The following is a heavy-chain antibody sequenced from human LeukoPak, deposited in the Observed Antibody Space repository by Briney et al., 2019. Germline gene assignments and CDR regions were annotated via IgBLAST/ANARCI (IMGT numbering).Heavy chain of an antibody. J-gene: IGHJ4*02. D-gene: IGHD6-13*01. CDR2: ISGSGLST. CDR1: GFTFSSYW. CDR3: ASDVRAAAGTSGYY. V-gene: IGHV3-23*01. Sequence: PGGSLRLSCAASGFTFSSYWMSWVRQAPGKGLEWVSGISGSGLSTYYADSVKGRFTISRDNSKNTLYLQMNSLRADDTAVYYCASDVRAAAGTSGYYWGQGTLVTVSS.